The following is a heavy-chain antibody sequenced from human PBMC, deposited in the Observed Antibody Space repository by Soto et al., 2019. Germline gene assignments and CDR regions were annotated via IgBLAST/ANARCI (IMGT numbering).Heavy chain of an antibody. Sequence: QVQLVQSGAEVKKPGASVKVSCKASGYTFTTYGISWVRQAPGQGLEWMGWISAYNGNTNTAQKVQGRVTMTTDTATSTADMELRSLRSDDTAVYDFAKGSSDTIDIWGQVTTVTVSS. J-gene: IGHJ3*02. D-gene: IGHD2-2*01. V-gene: IGHV1-18*01. CDR1: GYTFTTYG. CDR3: AKGSSDTIDI. CDR2: ISAYNGNT.